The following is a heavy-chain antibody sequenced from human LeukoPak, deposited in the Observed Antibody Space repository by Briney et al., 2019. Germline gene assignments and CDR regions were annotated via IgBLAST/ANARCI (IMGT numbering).Heavy chain of an antibody. CDR3: ARDLVGSGSF. CDR2: IYYSGST. Sequence: PSETLSLTCTVSGGSISSYYWSWIRQPPGKGLEWIGYIYYSGSTNYNPSLKSRVTISVDTSKNQFSLKLTSVTAADTAVYYCARDLVGSGSFWGQGTLVTVSS. D-gene: IGHD3-10*01. J-gene: IGHJ4*02. CDR1: GGSISSYY. V-gene: IGHV4-59*12.